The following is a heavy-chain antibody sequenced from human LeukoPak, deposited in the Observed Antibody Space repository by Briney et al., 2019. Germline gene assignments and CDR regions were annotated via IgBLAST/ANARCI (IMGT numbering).Heavy chain of an antibody. CDR1: GFTFSSYS. V-gene: IGHV3-21*01. Sequence: PGGSLRLSCAASGFTFSSYSMNWVRQAPGKGLEWVSSISSSSSYIYYADSVKGRFTISRDNAKNSLYLQMNSLRAEDTAVYYCARCRWFGELFPLLDYWGQGTLVTVSS. CDR2: ISSSSSYI. CDR3: ARCRWFGELFPLLDY. J-gene: IGHJ4*02. D-gene: IGHD3-10*01.